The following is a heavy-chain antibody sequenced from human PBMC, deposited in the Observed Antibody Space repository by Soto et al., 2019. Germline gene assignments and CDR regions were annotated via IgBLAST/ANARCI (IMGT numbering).Heavy chain of an antibody. CDR3: ASKLHYHFSRGTGCFEY. J-gene: IGHJ4*02. V-gene: IGHV4-39*01. CDR2: IYYTGST. CDR1: GASISTTAYF. D-gene: IGHD3-3*01. Sequence: SETLSVLRTGLGASISTTAYFWGWFRQPTGMALEWIGCIYYTGSTDYSASPKSRVTISADTSKKQFSLKLSSVTGAPTGIYYCASKLHYHFSRGTGCFEYCALRTLATV.